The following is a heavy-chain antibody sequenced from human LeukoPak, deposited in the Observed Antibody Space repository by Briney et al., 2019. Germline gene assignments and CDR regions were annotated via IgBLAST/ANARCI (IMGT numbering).Heavy chain of an antibody. CDR3: ARDSGYYYPLFDY. V-gene: IGHV4-39*07. CDR1: GGSISSSSYY. J-gene: IGHJ4*02. D-gene: IGHD3-22*01. Sequence: TSETLSLTCTVSGGSISSSSYYWGWIRQPPGKGLEWIGEINHSGSTNYNPSLKSRVTISVDTSKNQFSLKLSSVTAADTAVYYCARDSGYYYPLFDYWGQGTLVTVSS. CDR2: INHSGST.